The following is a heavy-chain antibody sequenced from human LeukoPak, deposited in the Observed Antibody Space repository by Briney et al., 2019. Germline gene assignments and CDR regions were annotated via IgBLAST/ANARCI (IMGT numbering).Heavy chain of an antibody. CDR1: GFTFSSYV. V-gene: IGHV3-7*01. J-gene: IGHJ6*03. Sequence: GGTLRLSCAASGFTFSSYVMSWVRQAPGKGLEWVANIKQDGSEKYYVDSVKGRFTISRDNAKNSLYLQMNSLRAEDTAVYYCARGITIFGVVFPYYMDVWGKGTTVTVSS. D-gene: IGHD3-3*01. CDR3: ARGITIFGVVFPYYMDV. CDR2: IKQDGSEK.